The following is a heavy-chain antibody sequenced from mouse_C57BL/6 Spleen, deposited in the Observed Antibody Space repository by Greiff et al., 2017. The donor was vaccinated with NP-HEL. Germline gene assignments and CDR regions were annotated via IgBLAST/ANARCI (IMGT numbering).Heavy chain of an antibody. CDR1: GFTFSSYA. CDR3: TRVLNYYGSSYGFAY. J-gene: IGHJ3*01. Sequence: DVQLVESGEGLVKPGGSLKLSCAASGFTFSSYAMSWVRQTPEKRLEWVAYISSGGDYIYYADTVKGRFTISRDNARNTLYLQMSSLKSEDTAMYYCTRVLNYYGSSYGFAYWGQGTLVTVSA. V-gene: IGHV5-9-1*02. CDR2: ISSGGDYI. D-gene: IGHD1-1*01.